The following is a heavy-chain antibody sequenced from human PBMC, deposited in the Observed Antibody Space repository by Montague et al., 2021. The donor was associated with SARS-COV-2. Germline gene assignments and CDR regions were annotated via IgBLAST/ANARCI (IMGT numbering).Heavy chain of an antibody. CDR3: ARARVVVPTTRNWFDP. CDR1: GGSFSGYY. Sequence: SETLSLTCAVYGGSFSGYYWSWIRQPPGKGLEWIGEINHSGYTNYNPSLKGRITISVDTSKNQFSLRLSSVTAADTAVFYCARARVVVPTTRNWFDPWGQGTLVTVSS. J-gene: IGHJ5*02. V-gene: IGHV4-34*01. D-gene: IGHD2-2*01. CDR2: INHSGYT.